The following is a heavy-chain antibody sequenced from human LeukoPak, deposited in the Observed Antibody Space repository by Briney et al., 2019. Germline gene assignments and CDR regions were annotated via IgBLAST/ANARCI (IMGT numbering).Heavy chain of an antibody. J-gene: IGHJ4*02. Sequence: GRSLRLTCAASGFTFDDYAMHWVRQAPGKGLEWVSGISWNSGSIGYADSVKGRFTISRDNAKNSLYLQMNSLRAEDTALYYCAKGRVAGLFDYWGQGTLVTVSS. CDR2: ISWNSGSI. V-gene: IGHV3-9*01. CDR1: GFTFDDYA. CDR3: AKGRVAGLFDY. D-gene: IGHD6-19*01.